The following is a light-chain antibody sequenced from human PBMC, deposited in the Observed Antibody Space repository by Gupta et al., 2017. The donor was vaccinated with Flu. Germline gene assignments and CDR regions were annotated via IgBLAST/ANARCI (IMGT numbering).Light chain of an antibody. CDR3: EAWDDSRNGHYV. J-gene: IGLJ1*01. CDR2: VNN. Sequence: ISCSGSSSNNGSNTVNCYQQVPGTAPTLLIFVNNKRHAGGPARFSGSKSGTSASMAISGLQSEEEADYYCEAWDDSRNGHYVFGTGTKVTVL. V-gene: IGLV1-44*01. CDR1: SSNNGSNT.